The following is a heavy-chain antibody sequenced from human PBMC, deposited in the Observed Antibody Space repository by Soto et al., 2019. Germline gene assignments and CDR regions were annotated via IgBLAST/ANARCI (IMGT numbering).Heavy chain of an antibody. V-gene: IGHV2-5*02. CDR1: GFSLSTSGVG. J-gene: IGHJ4*02. CDR2: LYWDDDK. D-gene: IGHD5-18*01. CDR3: AHSGYSYGSYYFDY. Sequence: QITLKESGPTLVKPTQTLTLTCTFSGFSLSTSGVGVGWIRQPPGKALEWLALLYWDDDKRYSPSLKGRLTITKDTTKNQVVLTMTNMDPVDTAIYYCAHSGYSYGSYYFDYWGQGTLVTVSS.